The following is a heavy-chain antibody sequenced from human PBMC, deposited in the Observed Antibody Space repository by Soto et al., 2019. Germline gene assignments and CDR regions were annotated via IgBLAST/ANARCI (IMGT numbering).Heavy chain of an antibody. CDR2: TYYRSKWYN. D-gene: IGHD3-22*01. V-gene: IGHV6-1*01. CDR3: ARVHYYDSSGPDAFDI. Sequence: PSQTLSLTCAISGDSVSSNSAAWNWIRQSPSRGLEWLGRTYYRSKWYNDYAVSVKSRITINPDTSKNQFSLQLNSVTPEDTAVYYCARVHYYDSSGPDAFDIWAKGQWSPSPQ. CDR1: GDSVSSNSAA. J-gene: IGHJ3*02.